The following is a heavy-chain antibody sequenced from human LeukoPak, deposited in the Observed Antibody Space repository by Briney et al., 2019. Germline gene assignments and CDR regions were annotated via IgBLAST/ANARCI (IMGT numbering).Heavy chain of an antibody. D-gene: IGHD3-9*01. CDR1: GGSFSGYY. CDR3: AALGILTDY. V-gene: IGHV4-34*01. Sequence: SETLSLTCAVYGGSFSGYYWSWIRQPPGRGLEWIGEINHSGSTNYNPSLKSRVTISVDTSKNQFSLKLSSVTAADTAVYYCAALGILTDYWGQGTLVTVSS. J-gene: IGHJ4*02. CDR2: INHSGST.